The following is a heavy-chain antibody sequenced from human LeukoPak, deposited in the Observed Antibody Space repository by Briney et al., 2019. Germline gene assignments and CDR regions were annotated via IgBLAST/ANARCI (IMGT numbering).Heavy chain of an antibody. Sequence: DPGGSLRLSCAASGFTFSSYWMSWVRQAPGKGLEWVANIKQDGSEKYYVDSVKGRFTISRDNAKNSLYLQMNSLRAEDTAVYYCARDHYDSSGYHHDYWGQGTLVTVSS. J-gene: IGHJ4*02. V-gene: IGHV3-7*01. CDR3: ARDHYDSSGYHHDY. CDR1: GFTFSSYW. CDR2: IKQDGSEK. D-gene: IGHD3-22*01.